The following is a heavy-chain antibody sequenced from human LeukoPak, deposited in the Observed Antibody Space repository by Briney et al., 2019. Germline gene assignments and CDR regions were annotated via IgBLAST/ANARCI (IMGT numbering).Heavy chain of an antibody. D-gene: IGHD2-15*01. J-gene: IGHJ4*02. Sequence: GGSLRLSCAASGFTFSIAWMNWVRQAPGKGLEWVGRVKGKTDGGTTDYAAPVKARFTISRDDSKNTLYLQMNSLKTEDTAVYYCTTDRTCSGGSCYFAADYWGQGTLVTVAS. CDR3: TTDRTCSGGSCYFAADY. CDR1: GFTFSIAW. V-gene: IGHV3-15*01. CDR2: VKGKTDGGTT.